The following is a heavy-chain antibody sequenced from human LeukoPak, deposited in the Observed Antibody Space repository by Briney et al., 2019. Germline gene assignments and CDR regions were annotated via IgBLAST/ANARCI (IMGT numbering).Heavy chain of an antibody. CDR1: GGSFSGYY. D-gene: IGHD3-3*01. J-gene: IGHJ4*02. CDR2: INHSGST. Sequence: SETLSLTCAVYGGSFSGYYWSWIRQPPGKGLEWIGEINHSGSTNYNPSLKSRVTISVDTSKNQFSLKLSSVTAADTAVYYCARARSAALGYYDFWSGYYPNFDYWGQGTLVTVSP. CDR3: ARARSAALGYYDFWSGYYPNFDY. V-gene: IGHV4-34*01.